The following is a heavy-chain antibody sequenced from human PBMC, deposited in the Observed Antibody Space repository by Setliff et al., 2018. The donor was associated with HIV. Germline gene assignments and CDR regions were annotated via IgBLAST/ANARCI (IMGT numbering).Heavy chain of an antibody. V-gene: IGHV1-18*01. CDR2: ILGIFGTT. CDR1: GYTFTGYG. Sequence: GASVKVSCKASGYTFTGYGISWVRQAPGQGLEWMGWILGIFGTTYYAQKFQGRVTITRDTSASTAYMELSSLRSEDTAVYYCARDDSSGWARSFDYWGQGTLVTVSS. J-gene: IGHJ4*02. CDR3: ARDDSSGWARSFDY. D-gene: IGHD6-19*01.